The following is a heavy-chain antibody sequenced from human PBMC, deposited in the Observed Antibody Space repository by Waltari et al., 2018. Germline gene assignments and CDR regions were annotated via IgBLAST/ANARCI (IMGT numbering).Heavy chain of an antibody. CDR1: GGSISSYY. V-gene: IGHV4-59*01. CDR3: ARGSGSSSWYYYYYYMDV. D-gene: IGHD6-13*01. CDR2: IYYSGST. J-gene: IGHJ6*03. Sequence: QVQLQESGPGLVKPSETLSLTCTVSGGSISSYYWSWIRQPPGKGLEWIGYIYYSGSTNYNPSLKSRVTISVDTSKNQFSLKLSSVTAADTAVYYCARGSGSSSWYYYYYYMDVWGKGTTVTVSS.